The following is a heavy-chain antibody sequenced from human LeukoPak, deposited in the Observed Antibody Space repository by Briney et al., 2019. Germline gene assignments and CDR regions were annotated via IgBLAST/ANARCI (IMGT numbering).Heavy chain of an antibody. Sequence: GGSLRLSCAASGFTVSSNYMSWVRQAPGKGLECVSVISDRGGSTYYADSEKGRFTISRDNSKNTLYLQMNSLRADDTAVYYCARREDSSDWYTDFWGQGTLVTVSS. J-gene: IGHJ4*02. CDR3: ARREDSSDWYTDF. D-gene: IGHD6-19*01. CDR2: ISDRGGST. CDR1: GFTVSSNY. V-gene: IGHV3-53*01.